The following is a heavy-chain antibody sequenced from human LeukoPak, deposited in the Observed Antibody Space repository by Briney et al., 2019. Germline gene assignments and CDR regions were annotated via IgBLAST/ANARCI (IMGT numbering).Heavy chain of an antibody. Sequence: PSETLSLTCTVSGDSINGYFWSWIRQPPGKGLEWIGYIYYSGGTNYNPSLKSRVSISVDTSKNKFSLKRSSVSAADTAVYYCARYLTTGTYGHGLNYCGQGRLV. J-gene: IGHJ4*02. D-gene: IGHD1/OR15-1a*01. V-gene: IGHV4-59*12. CDR3: ARYLTTGTYGHGLNY. CDR2: IYYSGGT. CDR1: GDSINGYF.